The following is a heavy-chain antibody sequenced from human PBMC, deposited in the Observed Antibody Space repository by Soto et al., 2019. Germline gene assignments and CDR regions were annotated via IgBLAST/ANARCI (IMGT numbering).Heavy chain of an antibody. CDR1: GFTFSDFS. CDR2: ISGDSSTK. Sequence: EVLLVESGGDLVQPGGSLRLSCAASGFTFSDFSMNWVRQAPGKGLEWVAYISGDSSTKYYTDSVKARFTISRDNARNSLDLQLTSLRDEDTALYYCARGLTYKKVVDFWGKGTLVTVSS. J-gene: IGHJ4*02. V-gene: IGHV3-48*02. D-gene: IGHD1-1*01. CDR3: ARGLTYKKVVDF.